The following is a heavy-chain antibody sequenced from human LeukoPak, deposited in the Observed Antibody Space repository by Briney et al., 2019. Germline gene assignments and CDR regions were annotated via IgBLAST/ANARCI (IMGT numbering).Heavy chain of an antibody. Sequence: GGSLRLSCAASGFTFNSFAMHWVRQAPGKGLEHLAFIQSDGSDKYYADSVKGRFTISRDNSKNTLYLQMNSLRAEDTAVYYCAKDMVVPAAIGGPTWYYYTDVWGKGTTVTVSS. D-gene: IGHD2-2*02. J-gene: IGHJ6*03. CDR2: IQSDGSDK. CDR1: GFTFNSFA. CDR3: AKDMVVPAAIGGPTWYYYTDV. V-gene: IGHV3-30*02.